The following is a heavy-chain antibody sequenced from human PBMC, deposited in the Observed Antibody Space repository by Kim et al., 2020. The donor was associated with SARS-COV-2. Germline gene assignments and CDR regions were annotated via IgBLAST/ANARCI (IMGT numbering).Heavy chain of an antibody. D-gene: IGHD2-2*01. CDR1: GFTFSSYE. CDR3: ARDWSLYPDYCSSTSCHHGFYFDY. Sequence: GGSLRLSCAASGFTFSSYEMNWVRQAPGKGLEWVSYISSSGSTIYYADSVKGRFTISRDNAKNSLYLQMNSLRAEDTAVYYCARDWSLYPDYCSSTSCHHGFYFDYWGQGNLVTVSS. V-gene: IGHV3-48*03. J-gene: IGHJ4*02. CDR2: ISSSGSTI.